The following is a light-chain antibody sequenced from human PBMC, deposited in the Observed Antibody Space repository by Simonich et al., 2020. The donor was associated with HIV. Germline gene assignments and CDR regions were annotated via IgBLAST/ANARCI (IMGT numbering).Light chain of an antibody. Sequence: QSALTQPASVSGSPGQSITISCTGTSSDVGNYNLVSWYQQHPGKAPKLMIYDGKKQTSGVSNRFSGSKSGNTASLTISGLQAEDEADYYCCSYAGTSTFNYIFGAGTKVTVL. CDR2: DGK. J-gene: IGLJ1*01. CDR1: SSDVGNYNL. V-gene: IGLV2-23*03. CDR3: CSYAGTSTFNYI.